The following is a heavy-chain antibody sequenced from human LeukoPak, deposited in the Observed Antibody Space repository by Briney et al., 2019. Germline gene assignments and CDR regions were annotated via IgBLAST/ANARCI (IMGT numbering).Heavy chain of an antibody. J-gene: IGHJ2*01. CDR1: GFTFSSYS. V-gene: IGHV3-21*01. D-gene: IGHD2-15*01. CDR2: ISSSSSYI. CDR3: ARVEVVTGLEEYFDL. Sequence: PGGSLRLSCAASGFTFSSYSMSWVRQAPGKGLEWVSSISSSSSYIYYADSVKGRFTISRDNAKNSLYLQMNSLRAEDTAVYYCARVEVVTGLEEYFDLWGRGTLVTVSS.